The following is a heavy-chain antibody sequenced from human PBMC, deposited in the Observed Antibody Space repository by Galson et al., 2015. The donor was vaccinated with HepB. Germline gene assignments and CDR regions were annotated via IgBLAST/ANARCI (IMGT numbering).Heavy chain of an antibody. Sequence: SLRLSCAASGFTFSSYAMHWVRQAPGKGLEWVAVISYDGSNKYYADSVKGRFTISRDNSKNTLYLQMNSLRAEDTAVYYCAKGIQLWFSGFDYWGQGTLVTVSS. CDR1: GFTFSSYA. CDR2: ISYDGSNK. D-gene: IGHD5-18*01. J-gene: IGHJ4*02. V-gene: IGHV3-30-3*01. CDR3: AKGIQLWFSGFDY.